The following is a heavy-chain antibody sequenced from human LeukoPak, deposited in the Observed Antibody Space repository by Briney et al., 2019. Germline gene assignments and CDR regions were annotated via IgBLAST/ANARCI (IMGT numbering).Heavy chain of an antibody. CDR3: AMYSVASFYSGTSGYFYY. CDR1: GGSFSGYY. J-gene: IGHJ4*02. D-gene: IGHD3-22*01. CDR2: INHSGST. Sequence: SETLSLTCGVSGGSFSGYYFSWVRQSPEKGLEWIGEINHSGSTNYNPSLKSRVTISVDTAKKQISLKLNSVTAADTAVYYCAMYSVASFYSGTSGYFYYWGQGTLVTVSS. V-gene: IGHV4-34*01.